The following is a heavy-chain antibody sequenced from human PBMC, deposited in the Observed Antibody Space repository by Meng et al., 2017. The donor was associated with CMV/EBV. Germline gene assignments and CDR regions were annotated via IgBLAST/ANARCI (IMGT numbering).Heavy chain of an antibody. Sequence: GGSLRLSCAASGFTFSSYSMNWVRQAPGKGLEWVSYISISSSTIYYADSVKGRFTISRDNAKNSLYLQMNSLRAEDTAVYYCARGSHYYGSGSYYKPSVDNWFDPWGQGTLVTVSS. CDR3: ARGSHYYGSGSYYKPSVDNWFDP. CDR2: ISISSSTI. D-gene: IGHD3-10*01. CDR1: GFTFSSYS. J-gene: IGHJ5*02. V-gene: IGHV3-48*04.